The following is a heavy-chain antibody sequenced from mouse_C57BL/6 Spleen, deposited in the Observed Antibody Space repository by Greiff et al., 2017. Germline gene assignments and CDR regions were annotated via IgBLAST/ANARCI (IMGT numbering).Heavy chain of an antibody. D-gene: IGHD1-1*01. CDR2: ISGGGGDT. J-gene: IGHJ2*01. V-gene: IGHV5-9*01. CDR1: GFTFSSYT. CDR3: ARHANYYSSTHYFDY. Sequence: EVMLVESGGGLVKPGGSLKLSCAASGFTFSSYTMPWVRQTPEKRLEWVATISGGGGDTYYPESLKGRFTLSGATANNTLYLQMSSLRSEDTALYYCARHANYYSSTHYFDYWGKGTTRTVTS.